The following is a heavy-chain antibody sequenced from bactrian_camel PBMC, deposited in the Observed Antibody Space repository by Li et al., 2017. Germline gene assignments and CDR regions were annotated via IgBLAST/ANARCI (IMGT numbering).Heavy chain of an antibody. V-gene: IGHV3S61*01. D-gene: IGHD5*01. CDR1: GDTINSYC. J-gene: IGHJ4*01. Sequence: QVQLVESGGGLVQPGGSLRLSCAVSGDTINSYCMGWFRQAPGKEREAVTYINTYGDIYYADSVKGRFTISRDNAKNTVYLQLNNLKTEDTAMYYCGRGFQSLSTTREDVSRGQGTQVTVSS. CDR2: INTYGDI.